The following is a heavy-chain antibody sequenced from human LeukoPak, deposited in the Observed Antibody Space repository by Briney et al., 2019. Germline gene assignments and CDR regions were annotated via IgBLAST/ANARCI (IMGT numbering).Heavy chain of an antibody. CDR3: ARDTSGYSSSWYVFDY. V-gene: IGHV1-46*01. J-gene: IGHJ4*02. CDR1: GYTFTSYY. D-gene: IGHD6-13*01. CDR2: INPSGGST. Sequence: ASVKASCKASGYTFTSYYMHWVRQAPGQGLEWMGIINPSGGSTSYAQKFQGRVTMTRDMSTSTVYMELSSLRSEDTAVYYCARDTSGYSSSWYVFDYWGQGTLVTVSS.